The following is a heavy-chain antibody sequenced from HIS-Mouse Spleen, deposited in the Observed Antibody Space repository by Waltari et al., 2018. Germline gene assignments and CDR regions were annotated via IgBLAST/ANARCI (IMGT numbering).Heavy chain of an antibody. CDR1: GCTFSSYS. V-gene: IGHV3-21*01. Sequence: EVQLVESGGGLVKPGGSLRLSCAASGCTFSSYSMNWVRKAPGKGLEWVSSISSSSSYIYYADSVKGRFTISRDNAKNSLYLQMNSLRAEDTAVYYCARDPSGYDNHWGQGTLVTVSS. D-gene: IGHD5-12*01. CDR3: ARDPSGYDNH. J-gene: IGHJ5*02. CDR2: ISSSSSYI.